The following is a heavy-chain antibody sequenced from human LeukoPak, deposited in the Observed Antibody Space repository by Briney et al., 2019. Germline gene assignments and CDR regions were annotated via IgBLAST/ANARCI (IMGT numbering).Heavy chain of an antibody. CDR3: AKGAGPPWFDP. D-gene: IGHD6-19*01. V-gene: IGHV4-34*01. Sequence: PSETLSLTCAVYGGSFSGYYWSWIRQPPGKGLEWIGEINHSGSTNYNPSLKSRVTISIDTSRNQFSMNLNSVTAADTAVYYCAKGAGPPWFDPWGQGTLVTVSS. J-gene: IGHJ5*02. CDR2: INHSGST. CDR1: GGSFSGYY.